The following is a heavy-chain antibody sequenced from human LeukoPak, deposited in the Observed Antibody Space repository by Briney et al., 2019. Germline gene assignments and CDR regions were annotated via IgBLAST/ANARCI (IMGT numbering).Heavy chain of an antibody. J-gene: IGHJ3*02. CDR1: GFSLSDYW. CDR3: VKGAAYHLGDAFDI. CDR2: ITSDGSTT. Sequence: LPGGSLRLSCVGSGFSLSDYWMHWVRQTPGKGLMWVSRITSDGSTTWYADSVKGRFTVSRDNAKNTLFLEMNSLRDEDTAVYYCVKGAAYHLGDAFDIWGQGTMVTVSS. D-gene: IGHD1-26*01. V-gene: IGHV3-74*01.